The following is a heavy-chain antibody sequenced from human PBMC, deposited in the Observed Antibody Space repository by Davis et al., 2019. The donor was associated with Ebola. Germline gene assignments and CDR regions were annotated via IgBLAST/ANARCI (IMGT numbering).Heavy chain of an antibody. Sequence: SETLSLTCTVSGGSISSSSYYWSWIRQPPGKGLEWIGEINHSGSTNYNPSLKSRVTISVDTSKNQFSLKLSSVTAADTAVYYCARILGVRGVISWANWFDPWGQGTLVTVSS. CDR1: GGSISSSSYY. CDR2: INHSGST. V-gene: IGHV4-39*07. D-gene: IGHD3-10*01. J-gene: IGHJ5*02. CDR3: ARILGVRGVISWANWFDP.